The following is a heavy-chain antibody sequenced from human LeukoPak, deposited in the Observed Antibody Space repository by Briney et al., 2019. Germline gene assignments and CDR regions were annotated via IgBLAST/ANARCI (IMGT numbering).Heavy chain of an antibody. CDR2: IRSKANNYAT. CDR1: GFILSGSA. D-gene: IGHD1-14*01. J-gene: IGHJ6*02. V-gene: IGHV3-73*01. Sequence: GGSLRLSCAASGFILSGSAMHWVRQASGKGLEWVGRIRSKANNYATAYGAAVEGRFSISRDDSKNTAYLQMNSLKTEDTAVYYCTRFNQEPYGMDVWGQGTTVTVSS. CDR3: TRFNQEPYGMDV.